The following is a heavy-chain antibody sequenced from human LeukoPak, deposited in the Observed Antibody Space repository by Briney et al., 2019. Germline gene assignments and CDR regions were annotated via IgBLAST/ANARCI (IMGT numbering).Heavy chain of an antibody. CDR2: INPNSGGT. J-gene: IGHJ4*02. V-gene: IGHV1-2*02. CDR3: ARDFTTGSIAVDY. Sequence: ASVKVSCKASEYTFTGYYMHWVRQRPGQGLEWMGWINPNSGGTNYAQKFQGRVTMTRDTSISTAYMELSRLRSDDTAVYYCARDFTTGSIAVDYWGQGTLVTVSS. D-gene: IGHD1-1*01. CDR1: EYTFTGYY.